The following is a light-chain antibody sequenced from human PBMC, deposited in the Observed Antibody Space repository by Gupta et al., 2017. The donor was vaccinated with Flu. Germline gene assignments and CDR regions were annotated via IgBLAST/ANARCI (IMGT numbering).Light chain of an antibody. V-gene: IGLV2-8*01. J-gene: IGLJ2*01. CDR2: EGR. CDR3: SSYAGSTL. CDR1: SSDVGGYHY. Sequence: QSALTQPPSASGSPGQSVTISCTVTSSDVGGYHYVSWYQQHPGKAPKLMIYEGRKRPSGVHDRFSGSKTGNTASLTVAGIQAEDEDDDYCSSYAGSTLFGGGTKLTVL.